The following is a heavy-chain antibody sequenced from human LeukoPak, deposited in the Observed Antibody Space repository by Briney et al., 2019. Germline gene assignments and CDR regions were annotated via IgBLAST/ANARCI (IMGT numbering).Heavy chain of an antibody. Sequence: ASVKVSCKASGYTFTGYYMHWVRQAPGQGLEWMGIINPSGGSTSYAQKFQGRVTMTRDTSTSTVYMELSSLRSEDTAVYYCARNLPYDSSGYYGGSGVWGQGTLVTVSS. CDR1: GYTFTGYY. CDR2: INPSGGST. V-gene: IGHV1-46*01. D-gene: IGHD3-22*01. J-gene: IGHJ4*02. CDR3: ARNLPYDSSGYYGGSGV.